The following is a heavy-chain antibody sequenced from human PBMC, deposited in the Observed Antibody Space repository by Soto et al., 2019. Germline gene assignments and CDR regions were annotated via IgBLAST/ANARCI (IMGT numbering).Heavy chain of an antibody. J-gene: IGHJ3*02. CDR2: IIPIFGTA. D-gene: IGHD2-15*01. CDR3: ASPSGVVVAATVYDAFDI. Sequence: QVQLVQSGAEVKKPGSSVKVSCKASGGTFSSYAISWVRQAPGQGLEWMGGIIPIFGTANYAQKFQGRVTITADKSTSTAYMELSSLRSEDTAVYYCASPSGVVVAATVYDAFDIWGQGTMVTVSS. V-gene: IGHV1-69*06. CDR1: GGTFSSYA.